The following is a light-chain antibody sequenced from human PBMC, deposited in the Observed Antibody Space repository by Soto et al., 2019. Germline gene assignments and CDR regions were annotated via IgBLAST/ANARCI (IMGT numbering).Light chain of an antibody. Sequence: EIVMTQSPATLSVSPGERATLSCRASQSVSRNLAWYQQKPGQAPRLLIYGASTRVTGIPARFSGSGSGTECTLTISSLQSEDFAVYYCHQYNNWPPTFGRGTKVEIK. V-gene: IGKV3-15*01. CDR1: QSVSRN. CDR2: GAS. J-gene: IGKJ1*01. CDR3: HQYNNWPPT.